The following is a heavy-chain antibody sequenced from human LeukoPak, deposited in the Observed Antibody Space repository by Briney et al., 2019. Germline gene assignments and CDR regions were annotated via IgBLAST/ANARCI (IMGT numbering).Heavy chain of an antibody. D-gene: IGHD3-22*01. CDR2: ISYDGSNK. CDR1: GFTFSSYG. J-gene: IGHJ4*02. V-gene: IGHV3-30*03. Sequence: GGSLRLSCAASGFTFSSYGMHWVRQAPGKGLEWVAVISYDGSNKYYADSVKGRFTISRDNSKNTLYLQMNSLRAEDTAVYYCAREIPYYYDSSAFHYWGQGTLVTVSS. CDR3: AREIPYYYDSSAFHY.